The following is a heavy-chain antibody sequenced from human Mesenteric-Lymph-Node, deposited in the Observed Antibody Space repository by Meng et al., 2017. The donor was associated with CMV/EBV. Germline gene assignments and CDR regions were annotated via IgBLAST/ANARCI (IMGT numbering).Heavy chain of an antibody. J-gene: IGHJ4*02. Sequence: ASVKVSCKASGYTFTSYGISWVRQAPGQGLEWMGWISAYNGNTNYAQKLQGRVTMTTDTSTSTAYMELSSLRSEDTAVYYCARAGWLQFETQFDYWGQGTLVTVSS. CDR1: GYTFTSYG. D-gene: IGHD5-24*01. CDR2: ISAYNGNT. CDR3: ARAGWLQFETQFDY. V-gene: IGHV1-18*01.